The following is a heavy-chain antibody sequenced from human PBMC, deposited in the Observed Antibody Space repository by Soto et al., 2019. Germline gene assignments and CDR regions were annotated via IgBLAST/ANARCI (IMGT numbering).Heavy chain of an antibody. CDR3: ARPHGGSSGWDNWFDP. Sequence: SETLSLTCTVSGGSISSYYWSWIRQPPGKGLEWIRYIYYSGSTNYNPSLKSRVTISVDTSKNQFSLKLSSVTAADTAVYYCARPHGGSSGWDNWFDPWGQGTLVTV. V-gene: IGHV4-59*01. CDR2: IYYSGST. D-gene: IGHD6-25*01. J-gene: IGHJ5*02. CDR1: GGSISSYY.